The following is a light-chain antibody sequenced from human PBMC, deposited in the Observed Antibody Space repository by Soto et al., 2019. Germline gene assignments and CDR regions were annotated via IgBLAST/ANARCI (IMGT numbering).Light chain of an antibody. CDR2: DVS. V-gene: IGKV1-17*01. J-gene: IGKJ2*01. CDR3: LQHETYPRA. Sequence: IQMTQSPSSLSASVGDRVTITCRASQGITHYLGWYQQKPGKAPKRLIFDVSTLQSGVPSRFSGSGSGTEFTLTISGLQPEDFATYYCLQHETYPRAFGQGTKLAI. CDR1: QGITHY.